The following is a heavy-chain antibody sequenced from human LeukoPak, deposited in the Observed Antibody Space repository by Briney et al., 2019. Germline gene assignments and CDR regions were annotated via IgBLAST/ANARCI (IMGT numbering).Heavy chain of an antibody. V-gene: IGHV3-53*01. CDR2: IYSGGST. CDR3: ARVVQLWPGGYYYYYMDV. J-gene: IGHJ6*03. CDR1: GFTLSDYY. Sequence: GGSLRLSCAASGFTLSDYYIDWVRQAPGKGLEWVSVIYSGGSTYYADSVKGRFTISRDNSKNTLYLQMNSLRAEDTAVYYCARVVQLWPGGYYYYYMDVWGKGTTVTISS. D-gene: IGHD5-18*01.